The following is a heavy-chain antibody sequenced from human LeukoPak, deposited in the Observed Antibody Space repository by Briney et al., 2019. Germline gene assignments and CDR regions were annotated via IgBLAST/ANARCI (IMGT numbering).Heavy chain of an antibody. Sequence: PGGSLRLSCAASGFTFSRYWMHWVRQAPGKGLVWVSRINSDGSSTNYADSVKGRFTISRDNAKNTLYLQMNSLRAEDTAVYYCTRDDGYNKVDYWGQGTLVTVSS. CDR2: INSDGSST. V-gene: IGHV3-74*01. CDR1: GFTFSRYW. J-gene: IGHJ4*02. CDR3: TRDDGYNKVDY. D-gene: IGHD5-24*01.